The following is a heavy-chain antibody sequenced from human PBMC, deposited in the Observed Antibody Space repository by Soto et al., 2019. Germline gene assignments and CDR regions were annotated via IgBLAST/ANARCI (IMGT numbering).Heavy chain of an antibody. CDR1: GGSISSSSFH. CDR3: ARRERAAGTDWWFDP. V-gene: IGHV4-39*01. D-gene: IGHD6-13*01. CDR2: IYYNGST. J-gene: IGHJ5*02. Sequence: SETLSLTCTVSGGSISSSSFHWGWIRQPPGKGLEWIGSIYYNGSTYYSPSLKSRVTISVDTSKNQFSLKLSSVTAADTAVYYCARRERAAGTDWWFDPWGQGTLDT.